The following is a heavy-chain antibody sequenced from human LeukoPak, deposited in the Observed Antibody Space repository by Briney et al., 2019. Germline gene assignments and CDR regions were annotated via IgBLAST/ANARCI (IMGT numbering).Heavy chain of an antibody. J-gene: IGHJ5*02. CDR3: ARDLGVNWFDP. CDR1: GGSISSSSYY. CDR2: IYHSGIT. V-gene: IGHV4-39*07. Sequence: SETLSLTCTVSGGSISSSSYYWGWIRQPPGKGLEWIGSIYHSGITYYNPSLKSRVTISVDTSKNQFSLKLSSVTAADTAVYYCARDLGVNWFDPWGQGTLVTVSS.